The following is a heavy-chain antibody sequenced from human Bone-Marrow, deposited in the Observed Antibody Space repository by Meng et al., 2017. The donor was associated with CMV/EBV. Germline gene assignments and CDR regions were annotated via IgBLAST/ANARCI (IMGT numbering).Heavy chain of an antibody. V-gene: IGHV1-8*03. CDR1: GYTFTSYD. Sequence: ASVKVSCKASGYTFTSYDINWVRQATGQGLEWMGWMNPNSGNTGYAQKFQGRVTITRNTSISTAYMELSSLRSEDTAVYYCARSSKLGDGMDVWGQGTTVTVSS. D-gene: IGHD3-16*01. CDR3: ARSSKLGDGMDV. CDR2: MNPNSGNT. J-gene: IGHJ6*02.